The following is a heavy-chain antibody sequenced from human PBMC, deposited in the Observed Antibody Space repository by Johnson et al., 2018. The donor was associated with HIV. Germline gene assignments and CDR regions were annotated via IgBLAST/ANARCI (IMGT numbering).Heavy chain of an antibody. CDR1: GFIFSSYG. D-gene: IGHD1-1*01. CDR2: IRYDETEK. Sequence: QMMLVESGGGVVQSGGSLRLSCAASGFIFSSYGMHWARQAPGKGLEWVAFIRYDETEKYYADSVKGRFTISRDNSKSTLFLHMNTLRVEDTAVYYCATPTGSDAFDVWGQGTLVTVSS. V-gene: IGHV3-30*02. CDR3: ATPTGSDAFDV. J-gene: IGHJ3*01.